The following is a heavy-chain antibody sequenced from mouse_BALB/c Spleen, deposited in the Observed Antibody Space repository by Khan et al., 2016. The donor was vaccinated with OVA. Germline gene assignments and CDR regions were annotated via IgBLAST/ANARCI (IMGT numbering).Heavy chain of an antibody. CDR3: ARAYFGNYREAMDY. CDR2: IWGDGGT. Sequence: QVQLKQSGPGLVAPSQSLSITYTVSGFSLTGYGVNWVRQPPGKGLEWLGMIWGDGGTDYNSALKSRLSISKDNSKSQVFLKMNSLQTDDTARYYGARAYFGNYREAMDYWGQGTSVTVSS. V-gene: IGHV2-6-7*01. CDR1: GFSLTGYG. D-gene: IGHD2-10*01. J-gene: IGHJ4*01.